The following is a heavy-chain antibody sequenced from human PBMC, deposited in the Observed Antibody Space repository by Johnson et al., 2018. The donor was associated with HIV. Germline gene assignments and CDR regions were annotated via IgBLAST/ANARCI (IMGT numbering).Heavy chain of an antibody. Sequence: QEKLVESGGGLDKPGGSLRLSCAASGFTFSGYDMRWVRQAPGKGREWVSFIGNGGSREYYAASVKGRFTISRAKAKNSLYRQLNGLGAADTAVYSCARSGRIDNSEWCWGGAFDIWCQGTMVAVS. CDR1: GFTFSGYD. D-gene: IGHD2-15*01. CDR3: ARSGRIDNSEWCWGGAFDI. CDR2: IGNGGSRE. V-gene: IGHV3-11*04. J-gene: IGHJ3*02.